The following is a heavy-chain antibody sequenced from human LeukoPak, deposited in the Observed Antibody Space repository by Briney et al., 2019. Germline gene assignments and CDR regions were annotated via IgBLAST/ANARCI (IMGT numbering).Heavy chain of an antibody. J-gene: IGHJ4*02. V-gene: IGHV3-53*01. CDR3: ARDLPICSGGSCYTGPFDY. D-gene: IGHD2-15*01. CDR2: IYSGGST. CDR1: GFTVSSNY. Sequence: PGGSLRLSWAASGFTVSSNYMSWVRQAPGKGLEWVSVIYSGGSTYYADSVKGRFTISRDNSKNTLYLQMNSLRAEDTAVYYCARDLPICSGGSCYTGPFDYWGQGTLVTVSS.